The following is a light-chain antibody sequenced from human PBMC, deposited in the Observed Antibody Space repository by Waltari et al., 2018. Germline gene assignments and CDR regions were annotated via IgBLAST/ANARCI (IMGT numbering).Light chain of an antibody. V-gene: IGKV4-1*01. CDR3: QQYYNTPLT. CDR1: QTVLHSSNNKND. J-gene: IGKJ4*01. CDR2: WAS. Sequence: DIVMTQSPDSLAVSLGERATINCKSTQTVLHSSNNKNDLAWYQQKPGQPPKLLIYWASTRESGVPDRFSGSGSGTDFTLTISSLQAEDVAVYYCQQYYNTPLTFGGGTKVEIK.